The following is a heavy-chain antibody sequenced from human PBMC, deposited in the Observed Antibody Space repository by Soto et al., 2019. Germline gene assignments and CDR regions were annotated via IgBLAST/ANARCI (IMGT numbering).Heavy chain of an antibody. Sequence: SETLSLTCTVSGGPLSSGSYYWSWIRQSPGQGLECIGYIYYSGTTKYNPSLKSRVSMSVDKPKNQFSLNLTSVTAADTAVYYCARVISSRDEYFDYWGQGTVVTVSS. J-gene: IGHJ4*02. CDR2: IYYSGTT. D-gene: IGHD2-2*01. V-gene: IGHV4-61*01. CDR1: GGPLSSGSYY. CDR3: ARVISSRDEYFDY.